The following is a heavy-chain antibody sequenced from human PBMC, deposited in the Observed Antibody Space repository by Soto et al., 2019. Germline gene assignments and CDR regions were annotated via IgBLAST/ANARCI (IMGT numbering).Heavy chain of an antibody. D-gene: IGHD3-22*01. CDR1: GFTFSSYA. CDR2: ISGSGGST. V-gene: IGHV3-23*01. J-gene: IGHJ4*02. Sequence: GGSLRLSCAASGFTFSSYAMSWVRQAPGKGLEWVSAISGSGGSTYYADSVKGRFTISRDNSKNTLYLQMNSLRAEDTAVYYCAKGVVEVVVIFGFDYWGQGTLVTVSS. CDR3: AKGVVEVVVIFGFDY.